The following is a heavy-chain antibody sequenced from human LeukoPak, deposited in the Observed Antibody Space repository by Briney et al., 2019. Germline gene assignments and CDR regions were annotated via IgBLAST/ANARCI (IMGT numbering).Heavy chain of an antibody. D-gene: IGHD2-2*01. V-gene: IGHV1-18*01. CDR1: GGTFSSYA. J-gene: IGHJ4*02. CDR2: ISAYSDNT. CDR3: ARGALYYGSSSLDY. Sequence: GASVKVSCKASGGTFSSYAISWVRQAPGQGLEWMGRISAYSDNTNYAQKLQGRVTMTTDTSTNTAYMELRSLRSDDTAMYYCARGALYYGSSSLDYWGQGTLVTVSS.